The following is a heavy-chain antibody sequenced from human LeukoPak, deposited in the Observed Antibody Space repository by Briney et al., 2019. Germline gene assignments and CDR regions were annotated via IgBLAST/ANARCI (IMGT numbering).Heavy chain of an antibody. CDR2: TYYRSKWYN. J-gene: IGHJ4*02. Sequence: SQTLSLTCAISGDSASSDSVAWNWIRQSPSRGLEWLGRTYYRSKWYNDYAVSVKSRITINPDTSKNQFSLQLNSVTPEDTAMYYCTSHSGSLDYFDYWGQGTLVTVSS. V-gene: IGHV6-1*01. D-gene: IGHD1-26*01. CDR1: GDSASSDSVA. CDR3: TSHSGSLDYFDY.